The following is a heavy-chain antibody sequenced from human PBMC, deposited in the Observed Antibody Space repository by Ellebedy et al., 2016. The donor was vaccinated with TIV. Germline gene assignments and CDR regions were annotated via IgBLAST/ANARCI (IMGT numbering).Heavy chain of an antibody. Sequence: GESLKISXTASGFTFSNGWMNWVRQAPGKGLEWVGRVKSKTDGGTTDYAAPVKGRFTISRDDSKNTLYLQMNSLKTEDTAVYYCTTHIRYNWNFPYGMDVWGQGTTVTVSS. J-gene: IGHJ6*02. D-gene: IGHD1-7*01. CDR1: GFTFSNGW. CDR2: VKSKTDGGTT. V-gene: IGHV3-15*07. CDR3: TTHIRYNWNFPYGMDV.